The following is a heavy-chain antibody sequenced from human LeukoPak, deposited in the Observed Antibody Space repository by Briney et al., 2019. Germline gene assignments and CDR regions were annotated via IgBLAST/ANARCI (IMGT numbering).Heavy chain of an antibody. D-gene: IGHD5-12*01. J-gene: IGHJ4*02. CDR2: INPNSGAT. V-gene: IGHV1-2*02. Sequence: ASVKVSCKASGYTFTDYYIHWVRQAPGQGLEWMAWINPNSGATNYAQKFQGRVTVTRVTSISTAYMELSCLRSDDTAVFYCASVYSAYDLSQLDYWGQGTLLTVSS. CDR3: ASVYSAYDLSQLDY. CDR1: GYTFTDYY.